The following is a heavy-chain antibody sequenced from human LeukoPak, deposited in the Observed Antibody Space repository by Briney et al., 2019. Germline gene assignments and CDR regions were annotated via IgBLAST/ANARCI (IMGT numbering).Heavy chain of an antibody. D-gene: IGHD2-21*02. CDR2: IRSKAYGGTT. CDR3: TRVPYCGGDCYHVDY. CDR1: GFTFGDYA. Sequence: GGSLRLSCTASGFTFGDYAMSWVRQAPGKGLEWVGFIRSKAYGGTTEYAASVKGRFTISRDDSRSIAYLQMNSLKTEDTAVYYCTRVPYCGGDCYHVDYWGQGTLVTVSS. V-gene: IGHV3-49*04. J-gene: IGHJ4*02.